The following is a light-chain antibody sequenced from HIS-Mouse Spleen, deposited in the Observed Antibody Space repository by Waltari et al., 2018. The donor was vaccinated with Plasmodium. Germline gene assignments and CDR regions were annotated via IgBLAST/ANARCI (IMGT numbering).Light chain of an antibody. CDR1: QSCLSSY. CDR2: GAA. V-gene: IGKV3-20*01. J-gene: IGKJ2*01. Sequence: EIGLTQSPGTLSLSPGERATLSCRASQSCLSSYLAWYKQKPGQAPRLLIDGAASRATGIPDRFSGSGSGTDFTLTISRLEPEDFAVYYCQQYSSSPYTFGQGTKLEIK. CDR3: QQYSSSPYT.